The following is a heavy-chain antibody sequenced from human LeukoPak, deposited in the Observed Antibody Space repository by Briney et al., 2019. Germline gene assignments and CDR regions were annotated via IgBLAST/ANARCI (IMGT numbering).Heavy chain of an antibody. V-gene: IGHV1-2*02. CDR1: GYTFTGYY. D-gene: IGHD6-13*01. J-gene: IGHJ6*02. CDR3: ARDLSSSWLHYYYGMDF. Sequence: ASVKVSCKASGYTFTGYYMHWVRQAPGQGLEWMGWINPNSGGTNYAQKFQGRVTMTRDTSISTAYMELSRLRSDDTAVYYCARDLSSSWLHYYYGMDFWGQGTTVTVSS. CDR2: INPNSGGT.